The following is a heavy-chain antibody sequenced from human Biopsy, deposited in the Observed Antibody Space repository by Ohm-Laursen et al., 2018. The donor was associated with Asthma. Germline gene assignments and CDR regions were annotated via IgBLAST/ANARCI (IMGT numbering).Heavy chain of an antibody. V-gene: IGHV3-9*01. CDR1: GFSFDDWA. CDR3: AKSADYYDSTDYLDF. Sequence: SLRLSCSASGFSFDDWAMHWVRQAPGKGREWVARISWNSGNIDYGDSEKGRFTISRDNAKNSLYLQMQSLRPEDTAFYYCAKSADYYDSTDYLDFWGRGTLVTVSS. CDR2: ISWNSGNI. D-gene: IGHD3-22*01. J-gene: IGHJ4*01.